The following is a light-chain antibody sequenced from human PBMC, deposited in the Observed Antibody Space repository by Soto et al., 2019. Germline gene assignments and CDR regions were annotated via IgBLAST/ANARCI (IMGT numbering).Light chain of an antibody. CDR1: SSNIGSNT. CDR3: SSYTDSSTGVI. J-gene: IGLJ2*01. V-gene: IGLV1-44*01. CDR2: SNN. Sequence: QSMLTQPPSASGTPGQRVTISCSGSSSNIGSNTVNWYQQLPGTAPKLLIYSNNQRPSGVPDRFSGSKSGTSASLAISGLQSEDEADYYCSSYTDSSTGVIFGGGTKLTVL.